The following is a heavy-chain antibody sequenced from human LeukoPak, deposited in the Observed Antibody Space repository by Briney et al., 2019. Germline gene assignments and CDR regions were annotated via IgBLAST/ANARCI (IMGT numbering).Heavy chain of an antibody. CDR3: ARDPRDIVVVPAAI. D-gene: IGHD2-2*01. CDR1: GFTFSSYS. CDR2: ISSSSSTI. J-gene: IGHJ4*02. V-gene: IGHV3-48*04. Sequence: PGGSLRLSCAASGFTFSSYSMNWVRQAPGKGLEWVSYISSSSSTIYYADSVKGRFTISRDNAKNSLYLQMNSLRAEDTAVYYCARDPRDIVVVPAAIWGQGTLVTVSS.